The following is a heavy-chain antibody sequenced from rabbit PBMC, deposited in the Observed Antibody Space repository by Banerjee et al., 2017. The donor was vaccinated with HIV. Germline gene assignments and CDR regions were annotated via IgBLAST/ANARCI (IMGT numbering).Heavy chain of an antibody. CDR3: AREDYDDYGDSWNL. D-gene: IGHD2-1*01. Sequence: QSLEESGGDLVKPGASLTLTCTASGFDLSSYYYMCWVRQAPGKGLEWIGCIYTGSGSTYYASWAKGRFTISKTSSTTVTLQMTSLTAADTATYFCAREDYDDYGDSWNLWGQGTLVTVS. CDR2: IYTGSGST. V-gene: IGHV1S40*01. CDR1: GFDLSSYYY. J-gene: IGHJ4*01.